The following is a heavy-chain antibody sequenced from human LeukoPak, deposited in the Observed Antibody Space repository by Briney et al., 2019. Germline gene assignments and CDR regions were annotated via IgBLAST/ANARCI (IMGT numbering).Heavy chain of an antibody. CDR3: ARDIPEPIAAAGLCFDY. CDR2: NNTNTGNP. D-gene: IGHD6-13*01. Sequence: ASVKVSCKASGYTFTSYAMNWVRQAPGQGLEWMGWNNTNTGNPTYAQGFTGRFVFSLDTSVSTAYLQISSLKAEDTAVYYCARDIPEPIAAAGLCFDYWGQGTLVTVSS. J-gene: IGHJ4*02. CDR1: GYTFTSYA. V-gene: IGHV7-4-1*02.